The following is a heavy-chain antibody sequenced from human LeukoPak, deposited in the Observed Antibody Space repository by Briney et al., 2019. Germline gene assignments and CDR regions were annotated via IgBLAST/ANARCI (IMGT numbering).Heavy chain of an antibody. D-gene: IGHD1-26*01. CDR1: GFTSSDYY. J-gene: IGHJ4*02. V-gene: IGHV3-11*01. CDR3: ARALLGVAGFFDH. CDR2: ISSSGSTT. Sequence: GGSLRLSCAASGFTSSDYYMSWMRQVPGKGLEWVSYISSSGSTTYYADSVKGRFTVSRDNAKNSLFVQMNSLRAEDTAVYFCARALLGVAGFFDHWGQGTLVTVSS.